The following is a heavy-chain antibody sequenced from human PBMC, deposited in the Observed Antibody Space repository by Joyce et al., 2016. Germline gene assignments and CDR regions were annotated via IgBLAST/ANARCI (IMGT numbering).Heavy chain of an antibody. V-gene: IGHV1-69*06. CDR2: IIPLFGAA. J-gene: IGHJ4*02. D-gene: IGHD3-10*01. CDR3: ARGSRVYHHFGSRSHYYDHFDH. Sequence: QVQLVQSGAEVKKRGSSVRVSYKASGGTFSSNAINWVRQAPGQGLEWMGGIIPLFGAADYTRKLQDRVTISADRSTTTVHMEVSSLRSEDTAVYFCARGSRVYHHFGSRSHYYDHFDHWGQGTPVTVSS. CDR1: GGTFSSNA.